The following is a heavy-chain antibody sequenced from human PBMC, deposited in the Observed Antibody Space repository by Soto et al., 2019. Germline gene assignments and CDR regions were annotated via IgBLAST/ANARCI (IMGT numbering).Heavy chain of an antibody. V-gene: IGHV1-2*02. CDR1: GYTFTGYY. Sequence: ASVKVSCKASGYTFTGYYMHWVRQAPGQGLEWMGWINPNSGGTNYAQKFQGRVTMTRDTSISTAYMELSRLRSDDTAVYYCASQRYGDDGAWFDPWGQGTLVTVSS. D-gene: IGHD4-17*01. CDR3: ASQRYGDDGAWFDP. J-gene: IGHJ5*02. CDR2: INPNSGGT.